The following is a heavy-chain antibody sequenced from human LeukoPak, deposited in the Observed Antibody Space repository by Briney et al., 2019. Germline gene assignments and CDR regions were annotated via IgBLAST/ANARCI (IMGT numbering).Heavy chain of an antibody. CDR3: ARSGFWTGHPAFDI. Sequence: ASVKVSCKASGYTFTSYAVNWVRQAPGQGLEWMGWIKTNTGNPTYAQGFTGRFVFSLDTSVTTAYLQISSLKDEDTAVYYCARSGFWTGHPAFDIWGQGTMVTVSS. D-gene: IGHD3/OR15-3a*01. CDR2: IKTNTGNP. CDR1: GYTFTSYA. V-gene: IGHV7-4-1*02. J-gene: IGHJ3*02.